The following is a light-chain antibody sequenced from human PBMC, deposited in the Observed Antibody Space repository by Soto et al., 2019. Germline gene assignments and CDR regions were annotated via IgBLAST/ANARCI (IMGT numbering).Light chain of an antibody. Sequence: EFVLTHSPCTLSLSPGGRANLSCRASQTVRKKYLDWYQQKHGQAPRLLIYDASSRATGIPERLSGGGYGTDLTITISRLETEDFAVYYCQQFSSYTLTFGGGTKVDIK. J-gene: IGKJ4*01. CDR2: DAS. CDR3: QQFSSYTLT. CDR1: QTVRKKY. V-gene: IGKV3-20*01.